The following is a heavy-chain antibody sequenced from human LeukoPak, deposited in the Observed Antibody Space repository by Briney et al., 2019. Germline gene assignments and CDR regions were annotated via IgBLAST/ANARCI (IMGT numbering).Heavy chain of an antibody. CDR1: GYTFTSYG. Sequence: RASVKVSCKASGYTFTSYGISWVRQAPGQGLEWMGWISAYNGNTNYAQKLQGRVTMTTDTSTSTAYMELRSLRSDDTAVYYCARAFGVVPATFGEDYWGQGTLVTVSS. CDR3: ARAFGVVPATFGEDY. CDR2: ISAYNGNT. D-gene: IGHD2-2*01. V-gene: IGHV1-18*01. J-gene: IGHJ4*02.